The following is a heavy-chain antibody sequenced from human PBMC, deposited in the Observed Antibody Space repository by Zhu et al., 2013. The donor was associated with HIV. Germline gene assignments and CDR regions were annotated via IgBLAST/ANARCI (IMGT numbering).Heavy chain of an antibody. CDR2: IIPIFGTA. D-gene: IGHD5-18*01. J-gene: IGHJ6*02. V-gene: IGHV1-69*01. Sequence: QVQLVQSGAEVKKPGSSVKVSCKASGGTFSSYAISWVRQAPGQGLEWMGGIIPIFGTANYAQKFQGRVTITADESTSTAYMELSSLRSEDTAVYYCARDGLPSYSYGYETNYGMDVWGQGTTVTVSS. CDR3: ARDGLPSYSYGYETNYGMDV. CDR1: GGTFSSYA.